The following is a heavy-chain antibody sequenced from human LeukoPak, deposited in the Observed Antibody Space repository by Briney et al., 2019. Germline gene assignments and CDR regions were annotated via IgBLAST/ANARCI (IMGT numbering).Heavy chain of an antibody. CDR1: GFSSYS. CDR2: ISSGSDYI. D-gene: IGHD3-10*01. Sequence: GGSLRLSCAASGFSSYSLNWVRQAPGKGLEWVSSISSGSDYIYYADSVKGRFTISRDNAKNSLYLQMNSLRAEDTAVYYCARGTYYYGSGSLEYWGQGTLVTVSS. V-gene: IGHV3-21*04. CDR3: ARGTYYYGSGSLEY. J-gene: IGHJ4*02.